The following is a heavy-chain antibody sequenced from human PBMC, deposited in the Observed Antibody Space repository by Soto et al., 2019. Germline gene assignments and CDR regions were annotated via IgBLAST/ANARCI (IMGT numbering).Heavy chain of an antibody. V-gene: IGHV1-69*13. CDR1: GGTFSSYA. D-gene: IGHD3-22*01. J-gene: IGHJ3*02. Sequence: SVKVSRKASGGTFSSYAISWVRQAPGQGLEWMGGIIPIFGTANYAQKFQGRVTITADESTSTADMELSSLRSEDTAVYYCARGLSITMIVGRDAFDIWGQGTMVTFSS. CDR3: ARGLSITMIVGRDAFDI. CDR2: IIPIFGTA.